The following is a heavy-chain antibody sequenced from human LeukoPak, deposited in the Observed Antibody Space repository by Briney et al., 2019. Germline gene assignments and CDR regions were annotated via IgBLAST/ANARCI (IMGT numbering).Heavy chain of an antibody. V-gene: IGHV3-21*01. Sequence: TGGSLRLSCAASGFTFSSYSMNWVRQAPGKGLEWVSSISSSSSYIYYADSVKGRFTISRDNAKNSLYLQMNSLRAEDTAVYYCARERNYCGGDCYLNWGQGTLVTVSS. CDR3: ARERNYCGGDCYLN. J-gene: IGHJ4*02. CDR2: ISSSSSYI. D-gene: IGHD2-21*02. CDR1: GFTFSSYS.